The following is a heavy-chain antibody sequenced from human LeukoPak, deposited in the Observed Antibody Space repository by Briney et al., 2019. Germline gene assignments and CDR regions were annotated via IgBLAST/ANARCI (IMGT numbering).Heavy chain of an antibody. D-gene: IGHD3-22*01. V-gene: IGHV3-30*01. CDR1: GFTLSEYG. CDR3: ARDRINMMVLVHDSGLDL. CDR2: LSYDGSDR. Sequence: GESLKISCAASGFTLSEYGIHWVRQAPGKGLEWVAVLSYDGSDRYYADSVNGRFTISRDISSDTVSLQMNSLRVEDTAVYFCARDRINMMVLVHDSGLDLWGQGTLVTVSS. J-gene: IGHJ5*02.